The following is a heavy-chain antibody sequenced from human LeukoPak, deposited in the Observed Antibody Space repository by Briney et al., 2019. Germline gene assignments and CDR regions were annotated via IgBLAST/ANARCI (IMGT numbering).Heavy chain of an antibody. V-gene: IGHV1-2*02. CDR3: ASPPLSSAMYYAH. J-gene: IGHJ4*02. D-gene: IGHD1-26*01. CDR2: IKPSNGDT. Sequence: ASVKVSCTASGYNFSGHYMHWVRQAPGQGLEWMGWIKPSNGDTKYAQNFQGRVTMTRDTSISTPYMELSSLRSDDTAVYYCASPPLSSAMYYAHWGQGTLVTVSS. CDR1: GYNFSGHY.